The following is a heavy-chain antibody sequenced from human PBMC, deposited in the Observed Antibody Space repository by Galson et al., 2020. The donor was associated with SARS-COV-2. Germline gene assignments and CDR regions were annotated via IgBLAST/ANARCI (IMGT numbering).Heavy chain of an antibody. Sequence: GGSLRLSCVAPEFTFTTYPFPWVRQPPAKGLHWVPVIPYDGLTAPYVTSVKGRFTISRENSQNTVYLQMNSLRVEDTALYYCARDSSGEGYYYGMDVWGQGTMVTVSS. V-gene: IGHV3-30*03. CDR1: EFTFTTYP. D-gene: IGHD7-27*01. CDR2: IPYDGLTA. J-gene: IGHJ6*02. CDR3: ARDSSGEGYYYGMDV.